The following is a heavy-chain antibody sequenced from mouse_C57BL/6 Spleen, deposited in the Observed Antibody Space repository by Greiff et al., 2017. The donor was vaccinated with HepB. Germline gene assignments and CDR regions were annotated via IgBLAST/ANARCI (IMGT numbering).Heavy chain of an antibody. J-gene: IGHJ1*03. CDR1: GFTFSSYG. CDR2: ISSGGSYT. D-gene: IGHD2-4*01. V-gene: IGHV5-6*01. Sequence: EVKLVESGGDLVKPGGSLKLSCAASGFTFSSYGMSWVRQTPDKRLEWVATISSGGSYTSYPDSVKGRVTISRDNAKNTLYRQMSSLKSEDTARYYCARQNADYVWYFDVWGTGTTVTVSS. CDR3: ARQNADYVWYFDV.